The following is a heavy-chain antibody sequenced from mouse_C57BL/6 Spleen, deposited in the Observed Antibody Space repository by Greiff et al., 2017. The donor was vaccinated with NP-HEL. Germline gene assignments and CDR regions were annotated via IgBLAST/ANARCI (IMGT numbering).Heavy chain of an antibody. J-gene: IGHJ3*01. Sequence: VQVVESGPELVKPGASVKISCKASGYAFSSSWMNWVKQRPGKGLEWIGRIYPGDGDTNYNGKFKGKATLTADKSSSTAYMQLSSLTSEDSAVYFCAREELRWFAYWGQGTLVTVSA. CDR1: GYAFSSSW. CDR2: IYPGDGDT. CDR3: AREELRWFAY. D-gene: IGHD1-1*01. V-gene: IGHV1-82*01.